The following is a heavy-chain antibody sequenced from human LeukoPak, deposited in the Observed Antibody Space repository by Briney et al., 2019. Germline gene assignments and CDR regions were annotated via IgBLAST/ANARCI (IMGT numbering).Heavy chain of an antibody. V-gene: IGHV3-23*01. CDR2: MSSSDDGR. CDR1: GFSFSSYA. D-gene: IGHD3-10*02. CDR3: AELGITMIGGV. J-gene: IGHJ6*04. Sequence: GGSLRLSCATSGFSFSSYAMSWVRQAPGKGLEWVSAMSSSDDGRYYAASVRGRFTISRDNAKNSLYLQMNSLRAEDTAVYYCAELGITMIGGVWGKGTTVTISS.